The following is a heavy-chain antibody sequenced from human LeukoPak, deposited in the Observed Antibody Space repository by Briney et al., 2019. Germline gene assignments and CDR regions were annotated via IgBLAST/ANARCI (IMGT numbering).Heavy chain of an antibody. D-gene: IGHD2-15*01. J-gene: IGHJ3*02. V-gene: IGHV4-34*01. CDR1: GGSISSYY. CDR3: ARGLGYCSGGSCYLDAFDI. Sequence: ASETLSLTCTVSGGSISSYYWSWIRQPPGKGLEWIGEINHSGSTNYNPSLKSRVTISVDTSKNQFSLKLSSVTAADTAVYYCARGLGYCSGGSCYLDAFDIWGQGTMVTVSS. CDR2: INHSGST.